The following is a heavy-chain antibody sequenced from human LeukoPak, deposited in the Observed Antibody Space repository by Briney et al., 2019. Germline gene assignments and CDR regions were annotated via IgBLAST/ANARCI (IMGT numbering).Heavy chain of an antibody. D-gene: IGHD3-22*01. J-gene: IGHJ3*02. V-gene: IGHV3-7*01. Sequence: PGGSLRLSCVVSGFTFSSYWMSWVRQAPGKGLEWVANIKQDGSEKYYVDSVKGRFTISRDNAKNSLYLQMNSLRAEDTAVYYCARELNYYDSSGYPDAFDIWGQGTMVTVSP. CDR2: IKQDGSEK. CDR1: GFTFSSYW. CDR3: ARELNYYDSSGYPDAFDI.